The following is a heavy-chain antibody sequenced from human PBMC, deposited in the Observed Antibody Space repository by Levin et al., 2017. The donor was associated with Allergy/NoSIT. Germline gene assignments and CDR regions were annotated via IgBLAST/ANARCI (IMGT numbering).Heavy chain of an antibody. V-gene: IGHV1-69*06. J-gene: IGHJ4*02. CDR2: LIPIFGKP. Sequence: SVKVSCKTSGGNFRSYGLSWVRQAPGQGFEWMGGLIPIFGKPNYAQKFQDRFTITADKSTNTTYMELRSLTSEDTAVYFCARGAAMATIEYFDYWGQGSLVTVSS. D-gene: IGHD5-24*01. CDR3: ARGAAMATIEYFDY. CDR1: GGNFRSYG.